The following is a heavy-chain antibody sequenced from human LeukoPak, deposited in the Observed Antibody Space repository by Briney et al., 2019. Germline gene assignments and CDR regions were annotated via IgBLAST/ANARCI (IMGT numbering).Heavy chain of an antibody. V-gene: IGHV3-48*03. J-gene: IGHJ4*02. CDR3: AREGDYYDSRGYFKWTD. D-gene: IGHD3-22*01. CDR1: GFTFSSSE. CDR2: ISSSGSTI. Sequence: PGGSLRLSCAASGFTFSSSEMNWVRQAPGKGLEWVAYISSSGSTIYYADSVKGRFTISRDNAKNSLYLQMNSLRAEDTAVYYCAREGDYYDSRGYFKWTDWGQGTLVTVSS.